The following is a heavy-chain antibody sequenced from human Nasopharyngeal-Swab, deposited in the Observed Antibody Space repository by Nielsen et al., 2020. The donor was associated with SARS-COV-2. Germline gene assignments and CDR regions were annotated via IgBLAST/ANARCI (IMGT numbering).Heavy chain of an antibody. V-gene: IGHV1-24*01. CDR1: GYTLTELS. CDR2: FDPEDGET. D-gene: IGHD2-15*01. Sequence: ASVKVSCKVSGYTLTELSMRWVRQAPGKGLEWMGGFDPEDGETIYAQKFQGRVTMTEDTSTDTAYMELSSLRSEDTAVYYCATGAVVAATGWFDPWGQGTLVTVSS. CDR3: ATGAVVAATGWFDP. J-gene: IGHJ5*02.